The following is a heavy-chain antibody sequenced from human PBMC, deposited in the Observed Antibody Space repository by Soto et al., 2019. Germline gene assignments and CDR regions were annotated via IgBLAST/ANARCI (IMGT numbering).Heavy chain of an antibody. CDR1: AFTLSSYW. D-gene: IGHD3-22*01. V-gene: IGHV3-7*01. Sequence: EVQLVESGGGLVQPGGSLRLSCEASAFTLSSYWMSWVRQAPGKGLEWVANIKPDGSEKYYVDSVKGRFTISRDNTKNSLYLQMSTLRPEDTAISYCARDYEFGFDMWGQGTLVTVSS. CDR3: ARDYEFGFDM. CDR2: IKPDGSEK. J-gene: IGHJ3*02.